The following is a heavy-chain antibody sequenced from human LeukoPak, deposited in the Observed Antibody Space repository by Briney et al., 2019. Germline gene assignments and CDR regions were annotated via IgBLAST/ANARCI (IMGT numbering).Heavy chain of an antibody. CDR3: ASSDAVAGYYYGMDV. CDR2: IYSGGST. CDR1: GITLSSYA. J-gene: IGHJ6*02. D-gene: IGHD6-19*01. Sequence: GGSLRLSCAASGITLSSYAFHWVRQAPGKGLEWVSVIYSGGSTYYADSVKGRFTISRDNSKNTLYLQMNSLRAEDTAVYYCASSDAVAGYYYGMDVWGQGTTVTVSS. V-gene: IGHV3-53*01.